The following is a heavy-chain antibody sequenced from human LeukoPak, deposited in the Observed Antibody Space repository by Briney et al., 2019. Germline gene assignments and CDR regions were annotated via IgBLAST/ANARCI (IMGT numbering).Heavy chain of an antibody. V-gene: IGHV1-46*01. J-gene: IGHJ4*02. D-gene: IGHD6-25*01. Sequence: GASVKVSCKASGNTFTSYYMHWVRQAPGQGLEWMGIINPSGGSTSYAQKFQGRVTMTRDMSTSTVYMELSSLRSEDTAVYYCARAARRYYFDYWGQGTLVTVSS. CDR1: GNTFTSYY. CDR3: ARAARRYYFDY. CDR2: INPSGGST.